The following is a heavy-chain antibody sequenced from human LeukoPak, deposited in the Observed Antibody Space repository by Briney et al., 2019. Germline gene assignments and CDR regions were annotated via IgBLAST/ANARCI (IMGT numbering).Heavy chain of an antibody. CDR1: GYTFSTYY. Sequence: GASVKVSCKASGYTFSTYYMHWVRQAPGQGPEWLGIINPSDGSTSYEQKFQGRVLMTRNTSTSTVYMELSSLRSEDTAVYYCARDLYSSSSAKRRYTPNWFDPWGQGTLVTVSS. J-gene: IGHJ5*02. CDR2: INPSDGST. CDR3: ARDLYSSSSAKRRYTPNWFDP. D-gene: IGHD6-6*01. V-gene: IGHV1-46*01.